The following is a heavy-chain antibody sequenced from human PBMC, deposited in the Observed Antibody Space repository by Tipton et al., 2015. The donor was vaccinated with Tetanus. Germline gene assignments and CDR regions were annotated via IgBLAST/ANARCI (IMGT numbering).Heavy chain of an antibody. Sequence: TLSLTCTISGGSISRYYWAWIRQTPGKGLEWIGYIDYNGSTKYNPSLRSRVTLSLDTSKNQISMRLTSVTAADTAVYYCARADYFDISAFDIWGQGTIVTVSS. V-gene: IGHV4-59*01. CDR2: IDYNGST. D-gene: IGHD2/OR15-2a*01. CDR1: GGSISRYY. J-gene: IGHJ3*02. CDR3: ARADYFDISAFDI.